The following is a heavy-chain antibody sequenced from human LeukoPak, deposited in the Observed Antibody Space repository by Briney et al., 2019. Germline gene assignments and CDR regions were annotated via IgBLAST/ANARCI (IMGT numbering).Heavy chain of an antibody. D-gene: IGHD7-27*01. CDR1: GYTFTSYY. CDR3: ARDHDWGSALDY. CDR2: INPSGGST. V-gene: IGHV1-46*01. J-gene: IGHJ4*02. Sequence: ASVKVSCKASGYTFTSYYMHWVRQAPGQGLEWMGIINPSGGSTSYAQKFQGRVTMTRDTSISTAYMELSRLRSDDTAVYYCARDHDWGSALDYWGQGTLVTVSS.